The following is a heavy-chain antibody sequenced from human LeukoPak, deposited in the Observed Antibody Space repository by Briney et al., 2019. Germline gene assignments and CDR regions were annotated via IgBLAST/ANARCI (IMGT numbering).Heavy chain of an antibody. CDR1: GYTFTGYY. CDR2: INPNSGGT. D-gene: IGHD6-13*01. Sequence: ASVKVSCKAFGYTFTGYYMHWVRQAPGQGLEWMGWINPNSGGTNYAQKFQGRVTMTRDTSISTAYMELSRLRSDDTAVYYCARDTVPGIAAAGTASYYYYYGMDVWGQGTTVTVSS. J-gene: IGHJ6*02. CDR3: ARDTVPGIAAAGTASYYYYYGMDV. V-gene: IGHV1-2*02.